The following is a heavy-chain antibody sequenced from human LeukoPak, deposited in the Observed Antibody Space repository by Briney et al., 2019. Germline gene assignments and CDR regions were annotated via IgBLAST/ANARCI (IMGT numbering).Heavy chain of an antibody. D-gene: IGHD1-26*01. Sequence: GGSLRLSCAASGFPFSSYAMNWVRQAPGKGLEWVSSISSSSVYIYYADSVKGRFTISRDNANNSLYLQMNSLRAEDTAVYYCARDWYSNTYTFDYWCQGTLVTVSS. CDR2: ISSSSVYI. CDR1: GFPFSSYA. CDR3: ARDWYSNTYTFDY. V-gene: IGHV3-21*01. J-gene: IGHJ4*02.